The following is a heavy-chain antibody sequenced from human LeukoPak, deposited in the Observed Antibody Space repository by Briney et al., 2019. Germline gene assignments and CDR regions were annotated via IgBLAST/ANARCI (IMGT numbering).Heavy chain of an antibody. CDR1: GFTFSSYW. V-gene: IGHV3-7*01. CDR3: VSSHYYDTSGYSKNFEY. Sequence: GGSLRLSCAASGFTFSSYWMSWVRQAPGKGLEWVANIKQDGSEKYYVDSVKGRFTISRDNVKNSLYLQMNSLRAEDTAVYYCVSSHYYDTSGYSKNFEYWGQGTLVTVSS. D-gene: IGHD3-22*01. CDR2: IKQDGSEK. J-gene: IGHJ4*02.